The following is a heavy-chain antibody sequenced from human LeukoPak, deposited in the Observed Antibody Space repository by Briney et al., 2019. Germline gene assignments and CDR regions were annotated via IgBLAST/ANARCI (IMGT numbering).Heavy chain of an antibody. CDR2: ISSSSNT. Sequence: GGSLRLSCAASGFTFSSYSMNWVRQAPGKGLEWVSSISSSSNTYYADSVKGRFTISRDNAKNSLYLQMNNRRVEDTAVYYCARDPITFLGGGVFDIGGKGKRVTVFS. V-gene: IGHV3-21*01. CDR1: GFTFSSYS. J-gene: IGHJ3*02. CDR3: ARDPITFLGGGVFDI. D-gene: IGHD3-16*01.